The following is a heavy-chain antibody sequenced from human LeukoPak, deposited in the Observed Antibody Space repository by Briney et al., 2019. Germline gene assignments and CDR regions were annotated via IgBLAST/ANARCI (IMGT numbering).Heavy chain of an antibody. CDR1: GGSISSYY. J-gene: IGHJ3*02. CDR3: ARMLNSGYRTYEGAFDI. CDR2: IYYSGST. Sequence: PSETLSLTCTVSGGSISSYYWSWIRQPPGKGLEWSGYIYYSGSTNYNPSLKSRVTISIDMSKNQFSLKLSSVTAADTAVYYCARMLNSGYRTYEGAFDIWGQGTMVTVSS. V-gene: IGHV4-59*01. D-gene: IGHD5-18*01.